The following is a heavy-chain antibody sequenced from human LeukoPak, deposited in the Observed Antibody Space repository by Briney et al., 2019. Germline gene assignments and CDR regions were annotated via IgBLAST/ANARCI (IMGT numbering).Heavy chain of an antibody. V-gene: IGHV4-4*07. CDR1: GGSISSYY. Sequence: SETLSLTCTVSGGSISSYYWSWLRQPAGKGLEWIGRIYISGSTNYNPSLKSRVTMSVDTSKNQFSLKLSSVTAADTAVYYCARDRGTWNDDGFDYWGQGTLVTVSS. J-gene: IGHJ4*02. CDR2: IYISGST. D-gene: IGHD1-1*01. CDR3: ARDRGTWNDDGFDY.